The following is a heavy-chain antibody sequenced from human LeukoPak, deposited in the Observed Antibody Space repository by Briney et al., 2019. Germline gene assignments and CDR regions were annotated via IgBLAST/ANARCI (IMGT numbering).Heavy chain of an antibody. D-gene: IGHD2-2*01. V-gene: IGHV4-59*01. Sequence: SETLSLTFTVSGGSISSYYWSWIRQPPGKGLEWIGYIYYSGSTNYNPSLKSRVTISVDTSKNQFSLKLSSVTAADTAVYYCARGKGKEVPAAFDYWGQGTLVTVSS. CDR2: IYYSGST. J-gene: IGHJ4*02. CDR3: ARGKGKEVPAAFDY. CDR1: GGSISSYY.